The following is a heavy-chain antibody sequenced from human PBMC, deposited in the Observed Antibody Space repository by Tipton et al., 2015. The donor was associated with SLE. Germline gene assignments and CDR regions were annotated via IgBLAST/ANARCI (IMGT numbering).Heavy chain of an antibody. CDR1: GGSFSSYD. V-gene: IGHV4-34*10. CDR2: INVSGST. D-gene: IGHD2/OR15-2a*01. J-gene: IGHJ1*01. Sequence: TLSLTCAVYGGSFSSYDWSWIRQPPGKGLEWIGEINVSGSTNYNPPLRSRAAMSVDTSKNQFSLKLRSVTAADTAVYYCARHLWTLGGGEYFQHWGQGTLVTVSS. CDR3: ARHLWTLGGGEYFQH.